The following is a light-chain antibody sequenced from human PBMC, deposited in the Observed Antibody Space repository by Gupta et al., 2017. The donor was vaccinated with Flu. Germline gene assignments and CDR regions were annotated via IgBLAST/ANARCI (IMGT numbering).Light chain of an antibody. CDR1: QSVLYSSNNKNY. CDR2: WAS. Sequence: VXXXXRXTXNCKSSQSVLYSSNNKNYLAWYQQKPGQPPKLLIYWASTRESGVPDRFSGSGSGTDFTLTISSLQAEDVAVYYCQQYYSTPLTFGPGTKVDIK. J-gene: IGKJ3*01. CDR3: QQYYSTPLT. V-gene: IGKV4-1*01.